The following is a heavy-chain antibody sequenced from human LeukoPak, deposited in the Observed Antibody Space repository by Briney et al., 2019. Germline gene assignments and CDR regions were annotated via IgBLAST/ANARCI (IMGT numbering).Heavy chain of an antibody. V-gene: IGHV4-30-4*01. CDR2: IYYSGST. Sequence: SETLSLTCTVSGGSISSGDYYWSWIRQPPGKGLEWIGYIYYSGSTYYNPSLKSRVTISVDTSKNQFSLKLSSVTAAATAVYYCARGLGYCSSTSCYYYFDYWGQGTLVTVSS. CDR1: GGSISSGDYY. D-gene: IGHD2-2*01. J-gene: IGHJ4*02. CDR3: ARGLGYCSSTSCYYYFDY.